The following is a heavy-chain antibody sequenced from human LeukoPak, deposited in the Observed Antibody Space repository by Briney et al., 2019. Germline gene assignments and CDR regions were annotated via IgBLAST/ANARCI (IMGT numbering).Heavy chain of an antibody. Sequence: GGSLRLSCAASGLTFSTYAMHWVRQAPGKGLEWVAGISHDGGYKYYADSVKGRFTISRDNSKNTLYLQMNSLRVEDTAVYYCARGGVVAAGYLDYWGQGTLVTVSS. D-gene: IGHD2-15*01. CDR2: ISHDGGYK. V-gene: IGHV3-33*05. CDR3: ARGGVVAAGYLDY. J-gene: IGHJ4*02. CDR1: GLTFSTYA.